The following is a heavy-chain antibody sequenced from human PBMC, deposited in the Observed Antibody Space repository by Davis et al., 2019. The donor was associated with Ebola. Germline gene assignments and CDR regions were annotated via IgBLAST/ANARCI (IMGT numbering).Heavy chain of an antibody. CDR2: ISSSSSYI. J-gene: IGHJ3*02. V-gene: IGHV3-21*01. Sequence: GESLKISCAASGFTFSSYSMNWVRQAPGKGLEWVSSISSSSSYIYYADSVKGRFTISRDNAKNSLYLQMNSLRAEDTAVYYCARVLGARRAFDIWGQGTMVTVSS. CDR3: ARVLGARRAFDI. D-gene: IGHD1-26*01. CDR1: GFTFSSYS.